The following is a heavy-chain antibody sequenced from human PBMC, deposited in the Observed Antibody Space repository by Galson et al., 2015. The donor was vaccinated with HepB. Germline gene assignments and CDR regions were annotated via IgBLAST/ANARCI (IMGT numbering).Heavy chain of an antibody. V-gene: IGHV3-30*02. CDR3: AKAFWFGETYYYYGMDV. Sequence: SLRLSCAASGFTFSSYGMHWVRQAPGKGLEWVAFIRYDGSNKYYADSVKGRFTISRDNSKNTLYLQMNSLRAEDTAVYYCAKAFWFGETYYYYGMDVWGQGTTVTVSS. CDR2: IRYDGSNK. D-gene: IGHD3-10*01. J-gene: IGHJ6*02. CDR1: GFTFSSYG.